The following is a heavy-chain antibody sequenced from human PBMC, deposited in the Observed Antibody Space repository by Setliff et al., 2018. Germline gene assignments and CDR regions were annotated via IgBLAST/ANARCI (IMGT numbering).Heavy chain of an antibody. V-gene: IGHV1-69*05. CDR2: TIPNFGTT. CDR1: GGTFSSYG. CDR3: AREGVDTRSSTDYRYYMDV. D-gene: IGHD5-18*01. Sequence: GASVKVSCKASGGTFSSYGISWVRQAPGQGLEWLGGTIPNFGTTNYAQEFQGRVTIITDESTSTAYMELSSLRFEDTAVYYGAREGVDTRSSTDYRYYMDVWGKGTTVTVSS. J-gene: IGHJ6*03.